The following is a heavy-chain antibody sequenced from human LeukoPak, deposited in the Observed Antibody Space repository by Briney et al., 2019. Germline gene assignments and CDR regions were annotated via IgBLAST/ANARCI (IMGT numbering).Heavy chain of an antibody. Sequence: ASVKVSCKASGGTFSGYAISWVRQAPGQGLEWMGGIIPIFGTANYAQKFQGRVTITADESTSTAYMELSSMRSEDTAVYYCALGYCSGGSCYAAFDIWGQGTMVTVSS. V-gene: IGHV1-69*13. CDR3: ALGYCSGGSCYAAFDI. D-gene: IGHD2-15*01. CDR2: IIPIFGTA. J-gene: IGHJ3*02. CDR1: GGTFSGYA.